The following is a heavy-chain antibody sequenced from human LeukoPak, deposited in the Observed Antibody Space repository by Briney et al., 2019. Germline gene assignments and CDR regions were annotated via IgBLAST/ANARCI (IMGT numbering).Heavy chain of an antibody. CDR3: AKDPYYDSSGILRVY. V-gene: IGHV3-23*01. CDR1: GFTFSSYV. J-gene: IGHJ4*02. Sequence: GGSLRLSCAASGFTFSSYVMGWVRQAPGKGLEWVSTISGGAASTYYAASVKGRFTISRDSSINTLYLQMNSLRAEDTAVYYCAKDPYYDSSGILRVYWGQGTLVTVSS. CDR2: ISGGAAST. D-gene: IGHD3-22*01.